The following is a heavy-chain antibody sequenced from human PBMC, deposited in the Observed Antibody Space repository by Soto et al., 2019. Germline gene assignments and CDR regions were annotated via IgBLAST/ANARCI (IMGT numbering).Heavy chain of an antibody. D-gene: IGHD6-19*01. Sequence: PGGSLRLSCAASGFTFSSYGMHWVRQAPGKGLERVAVISYDGSNKYYADSVKGRFTISRDNSKNTLYLQMNSLRAEDTAVYYCAKGHGSGWYYFDYWGQGTLVTVSS. V-gene: IGHV3-30*18. J-gene: IGHJ4*02. CDR2: ISYDGSNK. CDR1: GFTFSSYG. CDR3: AKGHGSGWYYFDY.